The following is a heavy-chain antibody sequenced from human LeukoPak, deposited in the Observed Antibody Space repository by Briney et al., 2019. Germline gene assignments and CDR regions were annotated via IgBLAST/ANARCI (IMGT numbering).Heavy chain of an antibody. CDR2: INSGGGT. J-gene: IGHJ6*02. D-gene: IGHD3-3*01. CDR1: EFTFNTDA. Sequence: AGGSLRLSCAASEFTFNTDAMSWVRRGPGMGLEWVSSINSGGGTYYADSVKGRFTISRDNSKNTLYLQMNSLRAEDTAVYYCAKGPLSDFGVVIIIDYYYGMDVWGQGTTVTVSS. V-gene: IGHV3-23*01. CDR3: AKGPLSDFGVVIIIDYYYGMDV.